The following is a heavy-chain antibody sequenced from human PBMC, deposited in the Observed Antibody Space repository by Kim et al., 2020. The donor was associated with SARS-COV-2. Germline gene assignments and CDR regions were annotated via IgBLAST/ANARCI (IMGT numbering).Heavy chain of an antibody. CDR1: GFTFTNYG. CDR3: TSGSGVSAAFAFDF. CDR2: ISFDGSKK. D-gene: IGHD2-2*01. V-gene: IGHV3-30*03. Sequence: GGSLRPSCAASGFTFTNYGMHWVRQTPGKGLEWVAFISFDGSKKYYTDSVKGRFTISRDNSQNTLYLQMNSLRPEDTAVYFCTSGSGVSAAFAFDFWGQGTLVTVSS. J-gene: IGHJ4*02.